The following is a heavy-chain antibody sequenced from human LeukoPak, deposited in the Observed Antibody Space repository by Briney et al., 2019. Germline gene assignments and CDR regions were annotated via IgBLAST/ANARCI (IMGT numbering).Heavy chain of an antibody. D-gene: IGHD6-13*01. CDR1: GFTFSSYW. CDR2: IKQDGSEK. CDR3: ARIRWAAAAKNYFDY. Sequence: GGSLRLSCAASGFTFSSYWMSWVRQAPGKGLEWVASIKQDGSEKYYVDSVKGRFTISRDDTKNSLYLQMNSLRAEDTAVYYCARIRWAAAAKNYFDYRGQGTLVTVSS. J-gene: IGHJ4*02. V-gene: IGHV3-7*01.